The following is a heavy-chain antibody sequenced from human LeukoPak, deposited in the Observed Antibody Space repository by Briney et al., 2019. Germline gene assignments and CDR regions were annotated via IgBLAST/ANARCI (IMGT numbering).Heavy chain of an antibody. V-gene: IGHV1-46*01. D-gene: IGHD2-2*01. CDR3: ARVGSTGSFDY. Sequence: ASVKVSCKASGYTFTSYYIHWVRQAPGQGLEWMGIINPSGGSTSYAQKFQGRVTMTRDTSTSTVDMELSSLRSEDTAVYYCARVGSTGSFDYWGQGTLVTVSS. J-gene: IGHJ4*02. CDR2: INPSGGST. CDR1: GYTFTSYY.